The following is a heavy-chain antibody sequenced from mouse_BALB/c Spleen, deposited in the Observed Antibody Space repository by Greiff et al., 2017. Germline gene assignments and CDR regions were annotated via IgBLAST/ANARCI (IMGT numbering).Heavy chain of an antibody. J-gene: IGHJ1*01. CDR3: ANYYGNWYFDV. Sequence: EVQLQESGPGLVNPSQSLSLTCTVTGYSITSDYAWNWIRQFPGNKLEWMGYISYSGSTSYNPSLKSRISITRDTSKNQFFLQLNSVTTEDTATYYCANYYGNWYFDVWGAGTTVTVSS. CDR2: ISYSGST. V-gene: IGHV3-2*02. CDR1: GYSITSDYA. D-gene: IGHD1-1*01.